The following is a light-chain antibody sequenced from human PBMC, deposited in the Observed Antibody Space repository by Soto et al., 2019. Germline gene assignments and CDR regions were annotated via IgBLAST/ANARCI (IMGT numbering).Light chain of an antibody. J-gene: IGLJ1*01. CDR1: SSDVGGYNY. CDR3: SSYTSSSPLYV. V-gene: IGLV2-14*01. CDR2: DVS. Sequence: QSVLTQPASVSGSPGQSITISCTGTSSDVGGYNYVSWYQQHPGKAPKLMIYDVSNRPSGVSNRFSGSKSGNTASLTISGLQAEDEADYYCSSYTSSSPLYVFGTGTKVTGL.